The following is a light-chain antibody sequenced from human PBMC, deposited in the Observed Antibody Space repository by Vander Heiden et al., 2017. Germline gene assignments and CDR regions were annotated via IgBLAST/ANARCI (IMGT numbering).Light chain of an antibody. CDR3: QQYSSSPVT. CDR2: QAT. Sequence: DIQMTQSPSTLSASVGDRVTIPCRASEISRSWLAWYQHKPGKAPKLLLYQATASESGVPSRFSGSRSVRQYTLTIRSLPPDDCAIYYCQQYSSSPVTFGGGTKLEIK. CDR1: EISRSW. V-gene: IGKV1-5*03. J-gene: IGKJ4*01.